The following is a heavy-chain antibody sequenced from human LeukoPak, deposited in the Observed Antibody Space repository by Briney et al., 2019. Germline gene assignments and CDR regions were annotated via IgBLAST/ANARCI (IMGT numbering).Heavy chain of an antibody. D-gene: IGHD6-6*01. Sequence: QPGGSLRLSCAASGFTLGNYWMHWVRQVPGRGLVWVSRISGDGSGTNYADSVKGRFTISRDNAKNTVYLQINNLRAQDTAVYFCARYSSSSGGPSYYLDYWGQGTLVTVSS. CDR2: ISGDGSGT. V-gene: IGHV3-74*01. J-gene: IGHJ4*02. CDR1: GFTLGNYW. CDR3: ARYSSSSGGPSYYLDY.